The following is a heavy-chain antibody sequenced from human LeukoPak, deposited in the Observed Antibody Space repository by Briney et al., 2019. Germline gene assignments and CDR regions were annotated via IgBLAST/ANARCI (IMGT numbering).Heavy chain of an antibody. CDR3: AKGNTMIVVVTYFDY. V-gene: IGHV3-66*02. CDR2: IYSGGST. Sequence: PGGSLRLSCAASGFTVSSNYMSWVRQAPGKGLEWVSVIYSGGSTYYADSVKGRFAISRDNSKNTLYLQMNSLRAEDTAVYYCAKGNTMIVVVTYFDYWGQGTLVTVSS. D-gene: IGHD3-22*01. J-gene: IGHJ4*02. CDR1: GFTVSSNY.